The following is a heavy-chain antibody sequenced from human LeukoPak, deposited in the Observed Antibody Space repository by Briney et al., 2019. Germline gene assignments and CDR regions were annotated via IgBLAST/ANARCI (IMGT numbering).Heavy chain of an antibody. CDR1: GGSISSGSYY. CDR3: ARARYQYGSGSYLYYYYMDV. V-gene: IGHV4-61*02. CDR2: IYTSGST. D-gene: IGHD3-10*01. Sequence: SETLSLTCTVSGGSISSGSYYWSWIRQPAGKGLEWIGRIYTSGSTNYNPSLKSRVTISVDTSKNQFSLKLSSVTAADTAVYYCARARYQYGSGSYLYYYYMDVWGKGTTVTISS. J-gene: IGHJ6*03.